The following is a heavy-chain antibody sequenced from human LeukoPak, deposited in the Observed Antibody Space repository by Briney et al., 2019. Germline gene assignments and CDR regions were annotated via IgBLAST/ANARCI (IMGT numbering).Heavy chain of an antibody. CDR1: GRSISSYY. CDR2: IYYTGST. J-gene: IGHJ4*02. V-gene: IGHV4-59*01. CDR3: ARGLRSSSWFFDY. D-gene: IGHD6-13*01. Sequence: SETLSLTCTVSGRSISSYYWNWIRQPPGKGLEWIGYIYYTGSTNCNPSLKSRVTMSVDTSKNQFSLKLNSVTAADTAVYYCARGLRSSSWFFDYWGQGTLVTVSS.